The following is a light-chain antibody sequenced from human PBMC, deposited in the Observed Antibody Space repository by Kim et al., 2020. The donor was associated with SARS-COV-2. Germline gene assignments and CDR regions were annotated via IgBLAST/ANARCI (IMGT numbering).Light chain of an antibody. V-gene: IGKV3-15*01. J-gene: IGKJ1*01. CDR3: QQYNNWPRT. CDR2: GAS. Sequence: EIVVTQSPATLSVSPGERATLSCRASPSVSINLAWYQQKPGHAPRLLLYGASTRATGIPARFSVSGSGTAFTLTISSLQSEDFAVYYCQQYNNWPRTFGQGTKVDIK. CDR1: PSVSIN.